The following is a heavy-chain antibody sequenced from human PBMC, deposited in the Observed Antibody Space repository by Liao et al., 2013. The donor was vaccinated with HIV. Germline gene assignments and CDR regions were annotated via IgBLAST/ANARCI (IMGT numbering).Heavy chain of an antibody. CDR2: IYHSGRS. Sequence: QLQLQESGAGLVKPSQTLSLTCAVSGGAISSGGYSWNWIRQPPGKGLEWIGYIYHSGRSSYNPSLKSRVTISVDTSKNQFSLKLSSVTAADTAVYYCARGEGSSGWYYYFDYWGQGTLVTVSS. CDR3: ARGEGSSGWYYYFDY. J-gene: IGHJ4*02. V-gene: IGHV4-30-2*01. CDR1: GGAISSGGYS. D-gene: IGHD6-19*01.